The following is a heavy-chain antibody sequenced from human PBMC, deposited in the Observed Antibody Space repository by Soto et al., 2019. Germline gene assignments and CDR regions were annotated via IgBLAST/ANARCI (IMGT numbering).Heavy chain of an antibody. Sequence: QVHLVESGGGFVNPGGSLRLSCAASRFTFSDYYMSWIRQAPGKGLEWVSYISASGSTKYYADSVKGRFTISRDNAKNSVYLQMNSLRPEDTAVYYCAKGGRSGGDSWGQGTLVTVSS. CDR1: RFTFSDYY. CDR3: AKGGRSGGDS. J-gene: IGHJ4*02. V-gene: IGHV3-11*01. D-gene: IGHD2-15*01. CDR2: ISASGSTK.